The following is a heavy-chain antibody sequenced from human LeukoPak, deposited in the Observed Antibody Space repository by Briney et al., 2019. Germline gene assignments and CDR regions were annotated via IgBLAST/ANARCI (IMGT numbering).Heavy chain of an antibody. CDR2: INHSGST. J-gene: IGHJ6*03. Sequence: SETLSRTCAVYGGSFSGYYWSWIRQPPGKGLEWIGEINHSGSTNYNPSLKSRVTISVDTSKNQFSLKLSSVTAADTAVYYCARGLRPNYYYYYYMDVWGKGTTVTVSS. CDR1: GGSFSGYY. D-gene: IGHD3-16*01. CDR3: ARGLRPNYYYYYYMDV. V-gene: IGHV4-34*01.